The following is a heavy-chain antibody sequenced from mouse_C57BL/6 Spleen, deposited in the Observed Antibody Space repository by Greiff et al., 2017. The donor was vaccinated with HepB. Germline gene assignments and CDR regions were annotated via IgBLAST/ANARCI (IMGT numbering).Heavy chain of an antibody. CDR1: GYTFTDYE. Sequence: VQVVESGAELVRPGASVTLSCKASGYTFTDYEMHWVKQTPVHGLEWIGAIDPETGGTAYNQKFKGKAILTADKSSSTAYMELRSLTSEDSAVYYCTRFLITTVVATGDYWGQGTTLTVPS. CDR2: IDPETGGT. V-gene: IGHV1-15*01. D-gene: IGHD1-1*01. J-gene: IGHJ2*01. CDR3: TRFLITTVVATGDY.